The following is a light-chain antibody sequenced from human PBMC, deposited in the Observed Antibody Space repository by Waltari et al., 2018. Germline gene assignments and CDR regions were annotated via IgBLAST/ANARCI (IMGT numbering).Light chain of an antibody. CDR2: RNN. J-gene: IGLJ2*01. Sequence: QSVLTQPPSASGPPGQRATLSCSGSSSNIGSTPVNLSPPPPGTAPKLLIYRNNQRPSGVPDRFSGSKSGTSASLAISGLQSEDEADYYCAAWDDSLNGHVVFGGGTKLTVL. CDR3: AAWDDSLNGHVV. CDR1: SSNIGSTP. V-gene: IGLV1-44*01.